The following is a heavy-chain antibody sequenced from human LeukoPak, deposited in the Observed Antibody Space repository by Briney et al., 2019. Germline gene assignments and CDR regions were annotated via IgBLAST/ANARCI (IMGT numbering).Heavy chain of an antibody. J-gene: IGHJ4*02. CDR1: GGSISSGGYY. D-gene: IGHD6-13*01. CDR2: IYYSGST. V-gene: IGHV4-31*03. Sequence: SQTLSLTCTVSGGSISSGGYYWSWIRQHPGKGLEWIGYIYYSGSTYYNPSLKSRVTISVDTSKNQFSLELSSVTAADTAVYYCARDSSFWSAFDHWGQGTLVTVSS. CDR3: ARDSSFWSAFDH.